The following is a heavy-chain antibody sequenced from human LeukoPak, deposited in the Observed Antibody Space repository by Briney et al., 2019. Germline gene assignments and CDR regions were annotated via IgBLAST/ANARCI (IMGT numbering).Heavy chain of an antibody. CDR1: GFTFSSHW. V-gene: IGHV3-74*01. J-gene: IGHJ4*02. CDR2: INTDGSST. Sequence: GGSLRLSCAASGFTFSSHWMHWVRQAPGKGLVRVSRINTDGSSTSYADSVKGRFTISRDNAKNTLYLQMNSLRAEDTAVYYCARAAVYDYGDYWGQGTLVTVSS. D-gene: IGHD3-16*01. CDR3: ARAAVYDYGDY.